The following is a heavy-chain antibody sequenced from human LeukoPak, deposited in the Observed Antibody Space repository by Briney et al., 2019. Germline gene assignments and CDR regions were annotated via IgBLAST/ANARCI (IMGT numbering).Heavy chain of an antibody. CDR2: VYPGDSDT. CDR3: ARPSITYSSSWYGEFYFDY. Sequence: GESLKISCKASGYSFTNYWIGWVCQMPGKGLEWMGIVYPGDSDTKYSPSFQGQVTISADKSISTAYLQWSSLKASDTAMYYCARPSITYSSSWYGEFYFDYWGQGTLVTVSS. D-gene: IGHD6-13*01. V-gene: IGHV5-51*01. J-gene: IGHJ4*02. CDR1: GYSFTNYW.